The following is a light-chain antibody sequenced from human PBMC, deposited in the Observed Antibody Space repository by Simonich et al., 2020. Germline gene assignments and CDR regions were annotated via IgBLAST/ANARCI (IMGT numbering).Light chain of an antibody. CDR2: WES. J-gene: IGKJ1*01. CDR3: QQYYSTPPWT. Sequence: DIVMTQSPDSLAVSLGERAPINCKSSQSVLYSSNNKNYLAWYQQKPGQPPKLIIYWESTRETGGTVRFSGSGSGTDFTLTSSSLQAEDVAVYYCQQYYSTPPWTFGQGTKVEIK. CDR1: QSVLYSSNNKNY. V-gene: IGKV4-1*01.